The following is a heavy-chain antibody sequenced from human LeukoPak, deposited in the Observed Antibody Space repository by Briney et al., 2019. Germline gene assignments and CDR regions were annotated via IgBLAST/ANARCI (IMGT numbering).Heavy chain of an antibody. D-gene: IGHD3-10*01. J-gene: IGHJ4*02. CDR1: GFTFSSYA. Sequence: PGGSLRVSCAASGFTFSSYAMHWVRQAPGNGLEWVAVVSYDGSNKYYADSVKGRFTISRDNSKNTLYLQMNSLRAEDTAVYYCAREITAPTKFDYWGQGTLVTVSS. CDR3: AREITAPTKFDY. V-gene: IGHV3-30-3*01. CDR2: VSYDGSNK.